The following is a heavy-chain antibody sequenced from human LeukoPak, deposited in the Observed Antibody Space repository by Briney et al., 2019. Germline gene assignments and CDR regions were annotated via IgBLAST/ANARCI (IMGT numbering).Heavy chain of an antibody. D-gene: IGHD6-13*01. Sequence: GGSLRLSCAASGFTVSSNSMSWVRQAPGKGLEWVSVIYSGGSTFSADSVKGRFTISRDNSKNTLYLQMNSLRAEDTAVYYCAKAPPPYSSSWYGAEYFQHWGQGTLVTVSS. V-gene: IGHV3-53*01. J-gene: IGHJ1*01. CDR1: GFTVSSNS. CDR2: IYSGGST. CDR3: AKAPPPYSSSWYGAEYFQH.